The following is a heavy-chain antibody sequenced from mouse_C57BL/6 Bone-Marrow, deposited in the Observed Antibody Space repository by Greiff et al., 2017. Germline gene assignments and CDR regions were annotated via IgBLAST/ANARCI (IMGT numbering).Heavy chain of an antibody. Sequence: VQLQQSGAELVRPGASVKLSCTASGFNIKDDYMHWVKQRPEQGLEWIGWIDPENGDTEDASKFQGKATITADTSSNTAYLQLSSLTSEDTAVYYCTPHYYGSSSAWFAYWGQGTLVTVSA. CDR2: IDPENGDT. V-gene: IGHV14-4*01. D-gene: IGHD1-1*01. CDR1: GFNIKDDY. CDR3: TPHYYGSSSAWFAY. J-gene: IGHJ3*01.